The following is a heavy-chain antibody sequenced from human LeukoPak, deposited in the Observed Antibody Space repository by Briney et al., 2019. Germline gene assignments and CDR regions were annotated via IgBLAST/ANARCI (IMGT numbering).Heavy chain of an antibody. CDR2: ISGGTGNT. CDR3: ANTPFGGVIVPDY. Sequence: PGGSLRLSCATSGFTFSSYAMTWVRQAPGKGLEWVSSISGGTGNTYYADSVRGRFTISRDNSKNTLYLQMNSLRAEDTAVYYCANTPFGGVIVPDYWGQGTLVTVSS. J-gene: IGHJ4*02. D-gene: IGHD3-16*02. CDR1: GFTFSSYA. V-gene: IGHV3-23*01.